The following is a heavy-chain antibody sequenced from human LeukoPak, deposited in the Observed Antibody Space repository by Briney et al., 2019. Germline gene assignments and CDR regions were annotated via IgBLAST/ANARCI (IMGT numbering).Heavy chain of an antibody. D-gene: IGHD3-10*01. J-gene: IGHJ4*02. CDR3: AIPPGGHYFN. V-gene: IGHV3-7*02. CDR2: IKQDGTEK. Sequence: GGSLRLSYRADVFTFSYCMVSLFRKAPGKGLEWVANIKQDGTEKYYVDSVKGRFTISRDNAKNSLYLQMNILRAECTAVYYRAIPPGGHYFNWRQGTLVTVSS. CDR1: VFTFSYCM.